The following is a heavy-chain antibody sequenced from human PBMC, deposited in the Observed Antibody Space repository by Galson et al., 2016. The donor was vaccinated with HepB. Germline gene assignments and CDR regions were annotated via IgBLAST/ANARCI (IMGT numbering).Heavy chain of an antibody. Sequence: SVKVSCKASGGTFTSYAISWVRQAPGQGLEWMGGIIPIFGTSNYAQKLQGRVTMTTDISTSAAYMELRSLRSDDTAVYYCARTYSGRFDYWGQGTLVTVSS. CDR3: ARTYSGRFDY. CDR2: IIPIFGTS. D-gene: IGHD2-15*01. CDR1: GGTFTSYA. J-gene: IGHJ4*02. V-gene: IGHV1-69*05.